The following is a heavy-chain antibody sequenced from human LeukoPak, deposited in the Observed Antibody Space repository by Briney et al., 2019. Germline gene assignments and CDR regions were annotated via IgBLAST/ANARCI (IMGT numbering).Heavy chain of an antibody. CDR3: ARDLRDTSGYYWIDS. J-gene: IGHJ5*01. D-gene: IGHD3-22*01. V-gene: IGHV3-33*01. CDR1: GFTFSTYG. CDR2: TWYDGSNK. Sequence: GGSLRLSCAASGFTFSTYGMHWVRQAPGKGLEWVAATWYDGSNKYYADSVKGRFTISRDNSKNTLYLQMNSLRAEDTAVYYCARDLRDTSGYYWIDSWGQGTLVTVSS.